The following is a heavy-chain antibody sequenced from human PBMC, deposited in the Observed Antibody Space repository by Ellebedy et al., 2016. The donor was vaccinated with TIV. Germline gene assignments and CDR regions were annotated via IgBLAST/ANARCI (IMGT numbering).Heavy chain of an antibody. CDR2: ISANAINT. J-gene: IGHJ3*01. CDR1: GFTFSNLW. D-gene: IGHD5-18*01. V-gene: IGHV3-23*01. Sequence: GESLKISCEGSGFTFSNLWMNWVRHTPGKGLEWVSSISANAINTYDADSVKGRFTISRDNSKNILYLQMNGLRAEDTAIYYCAKGKGYSDAFDSWGQGTMVTVS. CDR3: AKGKGYSDAFDS.